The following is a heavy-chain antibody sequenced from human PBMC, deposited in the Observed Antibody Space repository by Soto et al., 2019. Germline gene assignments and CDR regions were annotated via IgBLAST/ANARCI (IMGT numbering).Heavy chain of an antibody. J-gene: IGHJ4*02. V-gene: IGHV3-15*01. D-gene: IGHD5-12*01. CDR2: IKSKTDGGTT. CDR1: GFTFSNAW. Sequence: GGSLRLSCAASGFTFSNAWMSWVRQAPGKGLEWVGRIKSKTDGGTTDYAAPVKGRFTISRDDSKNTLYLQMNSLKTEDTAVYYCTPYSGYDFFFDCWGQGTLVTVSS. CDR3: TPYSGYDFFFDC.